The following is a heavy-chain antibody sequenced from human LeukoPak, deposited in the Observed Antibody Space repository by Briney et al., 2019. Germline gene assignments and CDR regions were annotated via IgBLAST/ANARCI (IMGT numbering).Heavy chain of an antibody. CDR3: AKDPLSHYYDSSAYKDY. V-gene: IGHV3-23*01. D-gene: IGHD3-22*01. Sequence: GGSLRLSCAASRFTFSNYAMSWVRQAPGKGLEWVSAISTTGGSTYYADSVKGQFTISRDNSKNTLYLQMNNLRAEDTAVYYCAKDPLSHYYDSSAYKDYWGQGTLVTVSS. CDR2: ISTTGGST. J-gene: IGHJ4*02. CDR1: RFTFSNYA.